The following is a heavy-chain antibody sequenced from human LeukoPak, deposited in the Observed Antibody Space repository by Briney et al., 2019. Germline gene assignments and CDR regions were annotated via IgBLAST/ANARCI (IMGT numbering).Heavy chain of an antibody. V-gene: IGHV3-33*01. CDR3: VRDYCSGGCCYESKWFDP. CDR2: IWFDGINT. Sequence: GTSLRLSCAASGFTFSKYGMHWVRQAPGKGLEWVAVIWFDGINTNHADSVKGRFTVSRDNSKNTLFLQMNSLRAEDTAVYFCVRDYCSGGCCYESKWFDPWGQGALVTVSS. J-gene: IGHJ5*02. CDR1: GFTFSKYG. D-gene: IGHD2-15*01.